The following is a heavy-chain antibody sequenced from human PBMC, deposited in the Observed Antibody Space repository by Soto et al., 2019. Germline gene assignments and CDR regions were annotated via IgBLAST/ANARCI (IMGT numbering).Heavy chain of an antibody. D-gene: IGHD3-16*01. CDR2: IYYSGST. CDR1: SGSVSSSSYY. V-gene: IGHV4-39*02. J-gene: IGHJ6*01. CDR3: ARDLSFGCMITEPTGVKV. Sequence: SETLSLTCTVSSGSVSSSSYYWSWIRQPPGKGLEWIGSIYYSGSTYYNSSLQSRVTISFDTSKNQFSLKLSSVTAADTAVYYCARDLSFGCMITEPTGVKVCGRGTTVAVSS.